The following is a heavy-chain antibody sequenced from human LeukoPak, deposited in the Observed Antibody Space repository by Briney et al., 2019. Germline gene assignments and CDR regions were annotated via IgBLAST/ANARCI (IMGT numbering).Heavy chain of an antibody. V-gene: IGHV1-46*01. J-gene: IGHJ4*02. CDR3: ARACYYGSGSHYCLDY. CDR2: INPSGGSP. D-gene: IGHD3-10*01. Sequence: GASVKVSCKASGYTFTSYYIHWVRQAPGQGLEWMGLINPSGGSPTYAQKFQGRVTMTSDTSTSTVYMELSSLRSEDTAVYYCARACYYGSGSHYCLDYWGQGTLVTVSS. CDR1: GYTFTSYY.